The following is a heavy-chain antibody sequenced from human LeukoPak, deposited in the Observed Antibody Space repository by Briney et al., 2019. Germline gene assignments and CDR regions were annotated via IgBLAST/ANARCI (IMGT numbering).Heavy chain of an antibody. V-gene: IGHV3-23*01. CDR1: RFIFSSYA. CDR3: AKKLLPNCSGGSCYHDAFDI. J-gene: IGHJ3*02. CDR2: ISGSGGST. Sequence: GGSLRLSCAASRFIFSSYAMSWVRQAPGKGLEWVSTISGSGGSTYYADSVKGRFTISRDNSKNTLYLQMNSLRAEDTAVYYCAKKLLPNCSGGSCYHDAFDIWGQGTMVTVPS. D-gene: IGHD2-15*01.